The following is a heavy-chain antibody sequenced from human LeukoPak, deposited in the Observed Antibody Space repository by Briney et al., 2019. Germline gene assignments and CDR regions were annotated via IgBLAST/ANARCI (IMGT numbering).Heavy chain of an antibody. Sequence: SETLSLTCAVSGYSISSGYYWGWIRQPPGKGLEWIGSIYHSGSTYYNPSLKSRVTKSVDTSKNQFSLKLGSVTAADTAVYYCARHRGLGGSSSYFDYWGQGTLVTVSS. CDR3: ARHRGLGGSSSYFDY. CDR1: GYSISSGYY. CDR2: IYHSGST. J-gene: IGHJ4*02. D-gene: IGHD6-6*01. V-gene: IGHV4-38-2*01.